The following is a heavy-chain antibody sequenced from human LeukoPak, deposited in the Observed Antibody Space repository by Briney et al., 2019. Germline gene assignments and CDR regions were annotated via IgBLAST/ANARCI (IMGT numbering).Heavy chain of an antibody. CDR3: ARRIGYSSSSGFVY. V-gene: IGHV4-34*01. D-gene: IGHD6-6*01. J-gene: IGHJ4*02. CDR1: GGSFSSYY. CDR2: IYYSGST. Sequence: SETLSLTCAVYGGSFSSYYWGWIRQPPGKGLEWIGSIYYSGSTYYNPSLKSRVTISVDTSKNQFSLKLSSVTAADTAVYYCARRIGYSSSSGFVYWGQGTLVTVSS.